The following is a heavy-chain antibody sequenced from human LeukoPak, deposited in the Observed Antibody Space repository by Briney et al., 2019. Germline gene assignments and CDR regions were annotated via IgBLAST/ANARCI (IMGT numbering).Heavy chain of an antibody. CDR2: ISWNSGSI. CDR3: AKDYASGWLNLYFDY. J-gene: IGHJ4*02. CDR1: GFIFSSFN. Sequence: GGSLRLSCGASGFIFSSFNMIWVRQAPGKGLEWVSGISWNSGSIGYADSVKGRFTISRDNAKNSLYLQMNSLRAEDTALYYCAKDYASGWLNLYFDYWGQGTLVTVSS. D-gene: IGHD6-19*01. V-gene: IGHV3-9*01.